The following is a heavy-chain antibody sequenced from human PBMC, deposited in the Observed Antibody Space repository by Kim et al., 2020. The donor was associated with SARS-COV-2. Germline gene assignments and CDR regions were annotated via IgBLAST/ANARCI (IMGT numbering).Heavy chain of an antibody. CDR3: ARIREQLHDY. D-gene: IGHD6-6*01. CDR2: DK. V-gene: IGHV2-70*01. J-gene: IGHJ4*02. Sequence: DKYYSTSLKTRLTISKDTSKNQVVLTMTNMDPVDTATYYCARIREQLHDYWGQGTLVTVSS.